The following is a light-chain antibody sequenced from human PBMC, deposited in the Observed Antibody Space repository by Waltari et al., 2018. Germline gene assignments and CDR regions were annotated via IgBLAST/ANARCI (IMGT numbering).Light chain of an antibody. V-gene: IGLV1-51*02. CDR3: GTWDSSLSAKV. CDR2: ENK. CDR1: SPNIGNNY. Sequence: QSVLTQPPSVSAAPGQKVTISCSGSSPNIGNNYVSWYQQRPGTAPKLLIYENKKRPSWIPDRVSGSKSGTSATLGITGLQTGDEADYYCGTWDSSLSAKVFGGGTKLTVL. J-gene: IGLJ2*01.